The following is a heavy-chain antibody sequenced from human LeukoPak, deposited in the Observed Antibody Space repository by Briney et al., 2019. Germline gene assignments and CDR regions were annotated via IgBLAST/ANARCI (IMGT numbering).Heavy chain of an antibody. CDR1: GFTFDDYA. Sequence: PGRSLRLSCAASGFTFDDYAMHWVRQAPGKGLEWVPGISWNSGSIGYADSVKGRFTISRDNAKNSLYLQMNSLRAEDTALYYCAKDMGSGSSAGYYYYGMDVWGQGTTVTVSS. V-gene: IGHV3-9*01. D-gene: IGHD1-26*01. CDR3: AKDMGSGSSAGYYYYGMDV. CDR2: ISWNSGSI. J-gene: IGHJ6*02.